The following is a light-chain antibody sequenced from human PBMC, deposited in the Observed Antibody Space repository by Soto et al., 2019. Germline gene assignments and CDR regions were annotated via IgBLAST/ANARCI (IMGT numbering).Light chain of an antibody. V-gene: IGKV1-5*03. CDR3: QHYDTYSPMWT. CDR1: QSINW. J-gene: IGKJ1*01. Sequence: DIQLAQSPSTLSASVGDRITITCRATQSINWLAWYQQKPGKAPKLLIFEASRLESGVPSRFSGSGSGTEFTFSISSLPADDFGTYYCQHYDTYSPMWTFGQGTKVDVK. CDR2: EAS.